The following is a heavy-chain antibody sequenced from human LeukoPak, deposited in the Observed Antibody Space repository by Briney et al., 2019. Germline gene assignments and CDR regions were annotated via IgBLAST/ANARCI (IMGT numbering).Heavy chain of an antibody. J-gene: IGHJ6*02. CDR2: INPNSGGT. D-gene: IGHD1-20*01. Sequence: GASVKVSCKASGYTFTGYYMHWVRQAPGQGLEWMGRINPNSGGTNYAQKFQGRVTMTRDTSISTAYMELSRLRSDDTAVYYCARGNWNYYYYGMDVWGQGTTVTVSS. V-gene: IGHV1-2*06. CDR3: ARGNWNYYYYGMDV. CDR1: GYTFTGYY.